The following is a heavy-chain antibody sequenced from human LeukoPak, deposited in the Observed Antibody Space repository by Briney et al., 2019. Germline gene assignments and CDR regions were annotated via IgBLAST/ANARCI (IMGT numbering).Heavy chain of an antibody. CDR2: IYWDDDK. D-gene: IGHD3-22*01. CDR1: GFSLSTSGVG. CDR3: ARRRSDDSSGYYYPYFDY. V-gene: IGHV2-5*02. J-gene: IGHJ4*02. Sequence: ESGPTLVNPTQTLTLTCTFSGFSLSTSGVGVGWIRQPPGKALEWLALIYWDDDKRYSPSLKSRLTITNDTSKNQVVLTVTNMAPVDTATYFCARRRSDDSSGYYYPYFDYWGQGTLVTVSS.